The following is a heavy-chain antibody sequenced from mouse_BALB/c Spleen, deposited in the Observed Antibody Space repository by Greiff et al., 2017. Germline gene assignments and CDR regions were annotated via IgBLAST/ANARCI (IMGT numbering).Heavy chain of an antibody. CDR1: GYTFTSYV. J-gene: IGHJ3*01. CDR2: INPYNDGT. Sequence: VQLQQSGPELVKPGASVKMSCKASGYTFTSYVMHWVKQKPGQGLEWIGYINPYNDGTKYNEKFKGKATLTSDKSSSTAYMELSSLTSEDSAVYYCARKGKNYDAEWAFAYWGQGTLVTVSA. V-gene: IGHV1-14*01. CDR3: ARKGKNYDAEWAFAY. D-gene: IGHD2-3*01.